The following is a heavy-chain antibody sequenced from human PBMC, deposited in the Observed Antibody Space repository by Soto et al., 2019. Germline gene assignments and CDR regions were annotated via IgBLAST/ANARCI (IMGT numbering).Heavy chain of an antibody. Sequence: GTRRLCCADAGLILSDYAMNWVRQAPGKGLEGVSAISGSGGSTYYADSVKGRFTISRDNSKNTLYLQMNRLRAEETAVYYCAKVLGCSSTSCYKLYYYYGMDVWGQGTTVTGSS. CDR1: GLILSDYA. V-gene: IGHV3-23*01. D-gene: IGHD2-2*02. CDR3: AKVLGCSSTSCYKLYYYYGMDV. J-gene: IGHJ6*02. CDR2: ISGSGGST.